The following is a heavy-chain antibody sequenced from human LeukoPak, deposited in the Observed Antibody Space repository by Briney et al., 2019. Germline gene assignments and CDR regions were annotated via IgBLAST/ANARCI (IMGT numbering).Heavy chain of an antibody. CDR3: ARDLDYGDSLYYFDY. V-gene: IGHV3-21*01. CDR1: GFTFSSYS. Sequence: GGSLRLSCAASGFTFSSYSMNWVRQAPGKGLEWVSSISSSSSYIYYADSVKGRFTISRDNAKNSLYLQMNSLRAEDTAVYYCARDLDYGDSLYYFDYWGQGTLVTVSS. CDR2: ISSSSSYI. J-gene: IGHJ4*02. D-gene: IGHD4-17*01.